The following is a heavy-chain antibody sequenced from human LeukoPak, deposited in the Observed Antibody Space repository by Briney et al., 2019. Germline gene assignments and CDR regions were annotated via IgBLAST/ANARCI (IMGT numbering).Heavy chain of an antibody. CDR3: AKDLLPGGWELTWFDP. D-gene: IGHD1-26*01. Sequence: GGSLRLSCAASGFTFSSYGMHWVRQAPGKGLEWVAVISYDGSNKYYADSVKGRFAISRDNSKNTLYLQMNSLRAEDTAVYYCAKDLLPGGWELTWFDPWGQGTLVTVSS. CDR1: GFTFSSYG. V-gene: IGHV3-30*18. J-gene: IGHJ5*02. CDR2: ISYDGSNK.